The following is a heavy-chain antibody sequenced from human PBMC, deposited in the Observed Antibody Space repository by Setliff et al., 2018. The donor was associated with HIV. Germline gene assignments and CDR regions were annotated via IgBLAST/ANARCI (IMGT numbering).Heavy chain of an antibody. CDR2: ISSSGSTT. J-gene: IGHJ4*02. CDR3: ARHEPGWYALSGGRYFDY. V-gene: IGHV3-11*04. Sequence: NPSETLSLTCTVSGGSISNYYWSWIRQPAGKGLEWVSYISSSGSTTYYADSGKGRFTISRDNAKNSLYREMNSLTAEDTAVYYCARHEPGWYALSGGRYFDYWGQGTLVTVSS. D-gene: IGHD6-19*01. CDR1: GGSISNYY.